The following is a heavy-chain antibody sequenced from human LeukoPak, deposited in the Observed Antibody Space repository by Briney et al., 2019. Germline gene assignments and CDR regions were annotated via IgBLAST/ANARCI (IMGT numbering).Heavy chain of an antibody. V-gene: IGHV3-23*01. CDR3: AKGEADYGGEDFEY. CDR1: GFTVSSNY. D-gene: IGHD4-17*01. Sequence: GGSLRLSCAASGFTVSSNYMSWVRQAPGKGLEWVSAISGSGGSTYYADSVKGRFTISRDNSKNTLYLQMNSLRAEDTAVYYCAKGEADYGGEDFEYWGQGTLVTVSS. CDR2: ISGSGGST. J-gene: IGHJ4*02.